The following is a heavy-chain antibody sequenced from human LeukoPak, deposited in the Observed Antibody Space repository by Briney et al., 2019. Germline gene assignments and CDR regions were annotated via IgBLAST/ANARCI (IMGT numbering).Heavy chain of an antibody. D-gene: IGHD3-22*01. CDR1: GNIFTSYG. Sequence: ASVKVSCKASGNIFTSYGIRWVRQAPGEGLEWMGWVSGYNGNTNYAQKLQGRVTMATDTSTSTAYMELRSLRSDDTAVYYCARDYYDSSGYMVKPLDYWGQGTLVTVSS. CDR2: VSGYNGNT. CDR3: ARDYYDSSGYMVKPLDY. J-gene: IGHJ4*02. V-gene: IGHV1-18*01.